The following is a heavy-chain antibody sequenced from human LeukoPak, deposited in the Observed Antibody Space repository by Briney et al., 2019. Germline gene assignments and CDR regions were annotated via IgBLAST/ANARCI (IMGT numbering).Heavy chain of an antibody. D-gene: IGHD2-2*01. CDR3: TTDHGAPYCSSTSCPGYFDY. V-gene: IGHV3-15*01. Sequence: GGSLRLSCAASGFTFSNAWMSWVRQAPGKGLEWVDRIKSKTDGGTTDYAAPVKGRFTISRDDSKNTLYLQMNSLKTEDTAVYYCTTDHGAPYCSSTSCPGYFDYWGQGTLVTVSS. CDR2: IKSKTDGGTT. J-gene: IGHJ4*02. CDR1: GFTFSNAW.